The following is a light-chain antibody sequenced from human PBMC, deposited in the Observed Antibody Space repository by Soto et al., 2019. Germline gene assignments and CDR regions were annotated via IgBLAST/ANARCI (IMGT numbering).Light chain of an antibody. J-gene: IGLJ1*01. Sequence: QSAGTQPASVSVSPGQSITISCTGTSSDVGGYNYVSWYQQHPGKAPKPMIYEVSNRPSGVSNRFSGSKSGNTASLTISGLQAEDEADYYCSSYTSSTTYVFGTGTKVTVL. CDR1: SSDVGGYNY. V-gene: IGLV2-14*01. CDR2: EVS. CDR3: SSYTSSTTYV.